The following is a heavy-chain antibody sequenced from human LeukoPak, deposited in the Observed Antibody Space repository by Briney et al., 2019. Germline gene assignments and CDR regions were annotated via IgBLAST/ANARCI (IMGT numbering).Heavy chain of an antibody. D-gene: IGHD3-3*01. Sequence: SVKVSCKASGGTFSSYAISWVRQAPGQGLEWMGGIIPIFGTANYAQKFQGRVTITADESTSTAYMELSSLRSEDTAVYYCASLFADFWSGYNFNWFDPWGQGTLVTVSS. V-gene: IGHV1-69*01. CDR3: ASLFADFWSGYNFNWFDP. J-gene: IGHJ5*02. CDR1: GGTFSSYA. CDR2: IIPIFGTA.